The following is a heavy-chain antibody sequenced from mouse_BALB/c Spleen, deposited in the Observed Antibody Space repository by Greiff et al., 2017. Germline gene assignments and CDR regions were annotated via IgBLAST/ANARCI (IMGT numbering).Heavy chain of an antibody. J-gene: IGHJ1*01. Sequence: QVQLKQPGAELVKPGASVKMSCKASGYTFTSYWMHWVKQRPGQGLEWIGVIDPSDSYTSYNQKFKGKATLTVDTSSSTAYMQLSSLTSEDSAVYYCASIDPWYFDVWGAGTTVTVSS. CDR2: IDPSDSYT. CDR1: GYTFTSYW. V-gene: IGHV1-59*01. D-gene: IGHD2-3*01. CDR3: ASIDPWYFDV.